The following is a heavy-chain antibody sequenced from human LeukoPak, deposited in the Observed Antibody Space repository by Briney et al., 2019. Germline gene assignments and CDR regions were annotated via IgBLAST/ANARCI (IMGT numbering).Heavy chain of an antibody. CDR1: GYSFTDYY. CDR2: INPNNGVT. Sequence: ASVKVSCKAPGYSFTDYYIHWVRQAPGQGPEWMGWINPNNGVTKYAQKFQGRVTMTSDTSISTAYMELSSLKSDDTAMYYCARAPMIVVVFPPRLDFWGQGTLVTVSS. D-gene: IGHD3-22*01. CDR3: ARAPMIVVVFPPRLDF. V-gene: IGHV1-2*02. J-gene: IGHJ4*02.